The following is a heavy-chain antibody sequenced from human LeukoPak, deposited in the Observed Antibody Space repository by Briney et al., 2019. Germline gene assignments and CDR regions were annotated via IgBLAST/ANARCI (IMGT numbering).Heavy chain of an antibody. J-gene: IGHJ4*02. CDR1: GGSMSSYY. V-gene: IGHV4-59*12. Sequence: PSETLSLTCTVSGGSMSSYYWSWIRQPPGKGLEWIGYIYYSGSTKYNPSLKSRVTISVDKSKNQFSLKLSSVTAADTAVYYCARCVRYYFDYWGQGTLVTVSS. CDR3: ARCVRYYFDY. D-gene: IGHD6-6*01. CDR2: IYYSGST.